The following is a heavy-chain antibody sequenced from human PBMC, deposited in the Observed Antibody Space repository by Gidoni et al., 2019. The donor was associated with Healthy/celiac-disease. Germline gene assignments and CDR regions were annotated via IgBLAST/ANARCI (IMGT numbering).Heavy chain of an antibody. D-gene: IGHD1-1*01. Sequence: EVQLLESGGGLVQPGGSLRLSCAASGFTFSSYGMTWVRQAPGKGLEWVSGLSGSGGSTYYADSVKGRFTISRDNSKNTLYLQMNSLRAEDTAVYYCAKRVQLERGAYYYYGMDVWGQGTTVTVSS. CDR2: LSGSGGST. V-gene: IGHV3-23*01. CDR1: GFTFSSYG. CDR3: AKRVQLERGAYYYYGMDV. J-gene: IGHJ6*02.